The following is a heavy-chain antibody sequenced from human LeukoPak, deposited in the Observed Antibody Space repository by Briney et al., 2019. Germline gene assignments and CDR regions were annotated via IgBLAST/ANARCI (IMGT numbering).Heavy chain of an antibody. J-gene: IGHJ4*02. CDR1: GGSFSGYY. D-gene: IGHD2-15*01. Sequence: PSETLSLTCAVYGGSFSGYYWSWTRQPPGKGLEWIGYIYYSGSTNYNPSLKSRVTISVDTSKNQFSLKLSSVTAADTAVYYCARRGYPTASYFDYWGQGTLVTVSS. V-gene: IGHV4-59*08. CDR2: IYYSGST. CDR3: ARRGYPTASYFDY.